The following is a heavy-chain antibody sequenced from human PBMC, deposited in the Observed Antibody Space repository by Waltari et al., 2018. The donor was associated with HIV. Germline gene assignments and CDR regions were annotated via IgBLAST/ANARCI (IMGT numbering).Heavy chain of an antibody. CDR2: IKQDVREK. D-gene: IGHD6-13*01. Sequence: EVQLVESGGGLVQPGGSLRLSCAASGFTFSSFWMSWVRQAPGKGMEGVDNIKQDVREKYYGDAVKGRFTIARDNAKNSLYLQMNSLRAEDTAVYYCARDQTGIAAAGIYWGQGTLVTVSS. V-gene: IGHV3-7*01. CDR1: GFTFSSFW. CDR3: ARDQTGIAAAGIY. J-gene: IGHJ4*02.